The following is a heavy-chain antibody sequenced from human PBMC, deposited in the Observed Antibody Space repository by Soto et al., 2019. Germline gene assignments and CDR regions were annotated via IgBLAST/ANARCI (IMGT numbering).Heavy chain of an antibody. Sequence: PSETLSLTCTVSGGSISGYYWSWIRQPPGKGLEWIGYIYYSGSTNNNPSLKSRVTISVDTSKNQFSLKLSSVTAADTAVYYCARVWGGAFDFWGQGTMVTVSS. CDR1: GGSISGYY. D-gene: IGHD3-10*01. CDR3: ARVWGGAFDF. J-gene: IGHJ3*01. V-gene: IGHV4-59*01. CDR2: IYYSGST.